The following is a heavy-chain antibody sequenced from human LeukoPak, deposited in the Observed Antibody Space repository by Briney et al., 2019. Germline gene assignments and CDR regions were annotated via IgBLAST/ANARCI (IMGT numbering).Heavy chain of an antibody. CDR3: ARETVTLFDY. D-gene: IGHD4-17*01. V-gene: IGHV3-30-3*01. Sequence: GGSLRLSCAASGFTLSSYAMHWVRQAPGKGLEWVAVISYDGSNKYYADSVKGRFTISRDNSKNTLYLQMNSLRAEDTAVYYCARETVTLFDYWGQGTLVTVSS. J-gene: IGHJ4*02. CDR2: ISYDGSNK. CDR1: GFTLSSYA.